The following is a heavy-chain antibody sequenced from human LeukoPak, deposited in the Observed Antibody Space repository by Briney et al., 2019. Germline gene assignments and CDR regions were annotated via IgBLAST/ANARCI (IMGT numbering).Heavy chain of an antibody. D-gene: IGHD3-22*01. CDR3: ATGYYYDSSGSSDAFDI. J-gene: IGHJ3*02. V-gene: IGHV1-24*01. CDR2: FDPEDGET. CDR1: GYTFTGYY. Sequence: ASVKVSCKASGYTFTGYYMHWVRQAPGKGLEWMGGFDPEDGETIYAQKFQGRVTMTEDTSTDTAYMELSSLRSEDTAVYYCATGYYYDSSGSSDAFDIWGQGTMVTVSS.